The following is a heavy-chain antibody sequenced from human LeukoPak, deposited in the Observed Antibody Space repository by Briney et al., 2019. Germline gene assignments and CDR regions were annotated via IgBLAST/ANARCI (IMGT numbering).Heavy chain of an antibody. J-gene: IGHJ3*02. D-gene: IGHD2-21*02. CDR3: ARLGLVEGTAPTTTDAFDI. Sequence: ASVKVSCKTSGYTFTDSYIHWVRQAPGQGLEWMGRINPNSGDPNYPQKFQGRVTMTRDTSISTAYMELSRLRSDDAAVYYCARLGLVEGTAPTTTDAFDIWGQGTMVTVSS. CDR1: GYTFTDSY. CDR2: INPNSGDP. V-gene: IGHV1-2*06.